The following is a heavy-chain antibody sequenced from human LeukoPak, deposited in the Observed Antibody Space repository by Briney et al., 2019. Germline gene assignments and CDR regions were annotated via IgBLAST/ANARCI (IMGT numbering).Heavy chain of an antibody. CDR1: GYTFTSYD. J-gene: IGHJ3*02. D-gene: IGHD3-22*01. CDR3: ASLKNYYDSSGYLVTDAFDI. Sequence: ASVKVSCKASGYTFTSYDINWVRQATGQGLEWMGWISGYDGNTNYAQKLQGRVTMTTDTSTSTAYMELRSLKSDDTAVYYCASLKNYYDSSGYLVTDAFDIWGKGTMSPSLQ. CDR2: ISGYDGNT. V-gene: IGHV1-18*01.